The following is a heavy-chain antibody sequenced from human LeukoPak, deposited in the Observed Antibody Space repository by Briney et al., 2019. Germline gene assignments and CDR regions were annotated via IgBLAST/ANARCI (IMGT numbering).Heavy chain of an antibody. Sequence: GGSLRLSCVASGFTFSSYGMHWVRQAPGKGLEWVAVIWYDGSNKYYADSVKGRFTISRDNSKNTLYLQMNSLRAEDTAVYYCAKDQVVTAISPGTPYFQHWGQGTLVTVSS. CDR2: IWYDGSNK. CDR3: AKDQVVTAISPGTPYFQH. V-gene: IGHV3-33*06. D-gene: IGHD2-21*02. J-gene: IGHJ1*01. CDR1: GFTFSSYG.